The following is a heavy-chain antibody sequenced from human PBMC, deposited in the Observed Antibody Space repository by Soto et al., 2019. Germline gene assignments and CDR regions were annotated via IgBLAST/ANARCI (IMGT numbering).Heavy chain of an antibody. CDR3: VRLEQQLVDYWYFDL. V-gene: IGHV1-69*12. J-gene: IGHJ2*01. Sequence: QVQLLQSGAEVKKPGSSVTVSCKASGGTFSSNAIGWVRQAPGQGLEWMGGIVPMFGTPKNAQKFQGRVTITADESTSTAYMELSSLRSDDTAVYYCVRLEQQLVDYWYFDLWGRGTLVTVSS. D-gene: IGHD6-13*01. CDR2: IVPMFGTP. CDR1: GGTFSSNA.